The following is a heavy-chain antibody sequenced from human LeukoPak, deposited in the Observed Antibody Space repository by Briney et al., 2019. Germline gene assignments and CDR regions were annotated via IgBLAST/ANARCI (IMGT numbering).Heavy chain of an antibody. Sequence: GGSLRLSCAASGFTFSSYAMHWARQAPGKGLEWVAVISYDGSNKYYADSVKGRFTISRDNSKNTLSLQMNSLRAEDTAVYYCTRGRLSGSYEDYFDYWGQGTLVTVSS. CDR2: ISYDGSNK. V-gene: IGHV3-30*04. CDR1: GFTFSSYA. CDR3: TRGRLSGSYEDYFDY. D-gene: IGHD1-26*01. J-gene: IGHJ4*02.